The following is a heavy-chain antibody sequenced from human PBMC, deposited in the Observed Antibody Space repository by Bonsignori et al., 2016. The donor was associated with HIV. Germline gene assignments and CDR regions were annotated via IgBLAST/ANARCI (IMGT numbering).Heavy chain of an antibody. CDR3: ARNGPPRGAFDI. CDR2: INPNSGGT. Sequence: WVRQAPGQGLEWMGWINPNSGGTKYAQKFQGRVTVSRDTSISTAYMELSSLRSDDTAVYYCARNGPPRGAFDIWGQGTMVTVSS. J-gene: IGHJ3*02. V-gene: IGHV1-2*02. D-gene: IGHD2-8*01.